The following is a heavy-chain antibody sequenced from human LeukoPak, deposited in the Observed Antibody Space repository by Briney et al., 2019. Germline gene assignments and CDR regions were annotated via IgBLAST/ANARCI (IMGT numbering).Heavy chain of an antibody. V-gene: IGHV3-23*01. CDR2: ISGTGGRT. CDR1: GFTFNSYV. CDR3: ARDPSNPYYYYYGMDV. Sequence: GGSLRLSCAASGFTFNSYVINWVRRAPGKGLEWVSAISGTGGRTYYADSVKGRFTISRDNSKNTLYLQMNSLRAEDTAVYYCARDPSNPYYYYYGMDVWGQGTTVTVSS. J-gene: IGHJ6*02. D-gene: IGHD4-11*01.